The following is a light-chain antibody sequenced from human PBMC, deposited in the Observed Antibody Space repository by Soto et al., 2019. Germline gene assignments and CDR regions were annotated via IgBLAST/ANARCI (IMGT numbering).Light chain of an antibody. CDR2: GAS. CDR1: QSVSNSY. V-gene: IGKV3-20*01. CDR3: QQYGTSPQT. J-gene: IGKJ1*01. Sequence: EIVLTQSPGTLSLSPGERATLSCGASQSVSNSYLAWYQQKRGQAPRLLISGASRRATGIPDRFSGSGSGTDFTLSITRLEPEDFAVYYCQQYGTSPQTFGQGTKVEIK.